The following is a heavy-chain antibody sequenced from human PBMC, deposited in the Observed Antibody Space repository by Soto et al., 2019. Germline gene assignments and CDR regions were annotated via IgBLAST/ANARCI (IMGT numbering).Heavy chain of an antibody. Sequence: PGESLKISCKGSGYSFTSYWISWVRQMPGKGLEWMGRIDPSDSYTNYSPSFQGHVTISADKSISTAYLQWSSLKASDTAMYYCARLYYYDSSGYYPYGMDVRGQGTTVTVSS. J-gene: IGHJ6*02. CDR1: GYSFTSYW. CDR2: IDPSDSYT. V-gene: IGHV5-10-1*01. CDR3: ARLYYYDSSGYYPYGMDV. D-gene: IGHD3-22*01.